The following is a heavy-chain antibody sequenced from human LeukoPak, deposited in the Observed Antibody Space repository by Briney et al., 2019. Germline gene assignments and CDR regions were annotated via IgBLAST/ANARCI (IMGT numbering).Heavy chain of an antibody. J-gene: IGHJ4*02. V-gene: IGHV4-61*02. D-gene: IGHD6-19*01. CDR1: GYSISSGYY. CDR3: ARGGGDPIYSSGLIDY. CDR2: IYTSGST. Sequence: SETLSLTCSVSGYSISSGYYWAWIRQPAGKGLEWIGRIYTSGSTNYNPSLKSRVTISVDTSKNQFSLKLSSVTAADTAVYYCARGGGDPIYSSGLIDYWGQGTLVTVSS.